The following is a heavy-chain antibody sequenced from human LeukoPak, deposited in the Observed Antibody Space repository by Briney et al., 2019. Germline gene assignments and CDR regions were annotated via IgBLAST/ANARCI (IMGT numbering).Heavy chain of an antibody. CDR3: ARDGYNHLGLYYFDY. CDR1: GGSISSYY. J-gene: IGHJ4*02. V-gene: IGHV4-4*07. Sequence: SETLSLTCTVSGGSISSYYWSWIRKPAGKGLKGIGRIYTSGSTNYNPSLKSRVTISVDTSKNQFSLKLSSVTAADTAVYYCARDGYNHLGLYYFDYWGQGTLVTVSS. D-gene: IGHD5-24*01. CDR2: IYTSGST.